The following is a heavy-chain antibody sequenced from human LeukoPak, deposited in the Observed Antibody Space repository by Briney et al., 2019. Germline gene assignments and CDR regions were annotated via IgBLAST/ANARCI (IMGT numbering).Heavy chain of an antibody. Sequence: PGGSLRLSCAASGFTFSSYWMHWVRQSPGKGLEWVGQVKGDGSRANYADSVKGRFTISRDNAKNTVYLQLNSPRAEDTAVYYCARDGYLAPVIAYLDYWGQGTLVTVSS. CDR3: ARDGYLAPVIAYLDY. CDR1: GFTFSSYW. J-gene: IGHJ4*02. V-gene: IGHV3-74*01. CDR2: VKGDGSRA. D-gene: IGHD2-2*03.